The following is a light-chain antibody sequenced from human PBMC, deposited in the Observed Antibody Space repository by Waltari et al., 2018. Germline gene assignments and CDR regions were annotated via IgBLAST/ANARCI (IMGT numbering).Light chain of an antibody. Sequence: EIVMTQSPASLSVSPGDRATLSCRASQNINSNLAWYQQKIGQAPRLLLSGASTRAIGVPPRFSGSGSGTEFTLTISSLQSEDFAVYYCHQYNNWPYSFGQGTKLEI. V-gene: IGKV3-15*01. CDR2: GAS. J-gene: IGKJ2*03. CDR3: HQYNNWPYS. CDR1: QNINSN.